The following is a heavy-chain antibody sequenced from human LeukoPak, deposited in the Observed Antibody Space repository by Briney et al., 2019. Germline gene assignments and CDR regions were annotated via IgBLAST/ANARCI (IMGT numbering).Heavy chain of an antibody. CDR3: ARRGTVTTERFDY. D-gene: IGHD4-11*01. Sequence: SETLSLTCTVSGGSNSSSSYYWGWIRQPPGKGLEWIGSIYYSGSTYYNPSLKSRVTISVDTSKNQFSLKLSSVTAADTAVYYCARRGTVTTERFDYWGQGTLVTVSS. CDR2: IYYSGST. V-gene: IGHV4-39*01. CDR1: GGSNSSSSYY. J-gene: IGHJ4*02.